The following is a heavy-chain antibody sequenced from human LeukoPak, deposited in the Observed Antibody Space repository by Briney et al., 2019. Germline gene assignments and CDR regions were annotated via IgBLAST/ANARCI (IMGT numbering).Heavy chain of an antibody. D-gene: IGHD3-10*01. Sequence: GGSLRLSCAASGFTFSSYAMHWVRQAPGKGLEWVAVISYDGSNKYYADSVKGRFTISRDNSKNTLYLQMNSLRAEDTAVYYCAKGNRYYYGSGSAQFDPWGQGTLVTVSS. CDR1: GFTFSSYA. CDR2: ISYDGSNK. CDR3: AKGNRYYYGSGSAQFDP. V-gene: IGHV3-30-3*01. J-gene: IGHJ5*02.